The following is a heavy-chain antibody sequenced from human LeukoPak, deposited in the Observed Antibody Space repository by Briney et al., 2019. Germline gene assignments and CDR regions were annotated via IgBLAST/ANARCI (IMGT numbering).Heavy chain of an antibody. Sequence: SETLSLTCTVSSGSISNYYWSWLRQPPGKGLEWFAYIYYTGSTNYNPSLKSRVTISVDTSKNQFSLKLSSVTAADTAVYYCARGRGEGRGISMVRGVRAPSYNWFDPWGQGTLVTVSS. D-gene: IGHD3-10*01. CDR1: SGSISNYY. CDR3: ARGRGEGRGISMVRGVRAPSYNWFDP. CDR2: IYYTGST. J-gene: IGHJ5*02. V-gene: IGHV4-59*12.